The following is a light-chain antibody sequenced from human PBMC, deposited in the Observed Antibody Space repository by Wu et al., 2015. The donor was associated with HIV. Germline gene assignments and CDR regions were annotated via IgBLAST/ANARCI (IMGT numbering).Light chain of an antibody. J-gene: IGKJ1*01. CDR2: GAS. CDR1: QTINRD. V-gene: IGKV3-11*01. CDR3: QHRSNWPT. Sequence: EIVLTQSPATLSLSPGRRATLSCRASQTINRDLAWYQQKPGQAPRLLIYGASDRATGIPARFSGSGSGTDFTLTISSLEPEDFAAYYCQHRSNWPTFGQGTKVEIQ.